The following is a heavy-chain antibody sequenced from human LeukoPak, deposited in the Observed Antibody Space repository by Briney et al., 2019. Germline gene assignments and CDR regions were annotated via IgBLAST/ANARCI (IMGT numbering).Heavy chain of an antibody. J-gene: IGHJ5*02. CDR3: AREGSYSSHNWFDP. V-gene: IGHV4-34*01. CDR2: INHSGST. D-gene: IGHD6-13*01. Sequence: SETLSLTCAVYGGSFSGYYWSWIRQPPGKGLEWIGEINHSGSTYYNPSLKSRVTISVDTSKNQFSLKLSSVTAADTAVYYCAREGSYSSHNWFDPWGQGTLVTVSS. CDR1: GGSFSGYY.